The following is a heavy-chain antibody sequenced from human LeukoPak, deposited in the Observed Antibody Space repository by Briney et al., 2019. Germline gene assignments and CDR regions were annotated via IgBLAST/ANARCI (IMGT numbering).Heavy chain of an antibody. J-gene: IGHJ4*02. Sequence: SETLSLTRAVYGGSFSGYYWSWIRQPPGKGLEWIGEINHSGSTNYNPSLKSRVTISVDTSKNQFSLKLSSVTAADTAVYYCARGVYIAAAQYAYWGQGTLVTVSS. CDR2: INHSGST. V-gene: IGHV4-34*01. D-gene: IGHD6-13*01. CDR1: GGSFSGYY. CDR3: ARGVYIAAAQYAY.